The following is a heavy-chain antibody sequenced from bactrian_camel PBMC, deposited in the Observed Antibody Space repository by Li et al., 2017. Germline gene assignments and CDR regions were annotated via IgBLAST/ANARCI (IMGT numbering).Heavy chain of an antibody. V-gene: IGHV3S25*01. D-gene: IGHD2*01. Sequence: QLVESGGGEVKPGGSLRLSCAASGFTFNRYWMYWVRQAPGKGLEWVSSMNSIGTISYLSDSVKGRFTISRDNAKNTVSLQMTTLRPEDTAVHYCARVEDLLVVTATPASYWGQGTQVTVS. CDR2: MNSIGTIS. J-gene: IGHJ4*01. CDR1: GFTFNRYW. CDR3: ARVEDLLVVTATPASY.